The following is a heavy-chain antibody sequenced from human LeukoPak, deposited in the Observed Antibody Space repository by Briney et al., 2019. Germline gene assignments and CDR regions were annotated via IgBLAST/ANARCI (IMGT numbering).Heavy chain of an antibody. J-gene: IGHJ3*02. CDR3: ARAVVVVTPDAFDI. V-gene: IGHV1-46*01. CDR1: GYTFTSYY. CDR2: INPSGGST. Sequence: ASVKVSFKASGYTFTSYYMHWARQAPGQGLEWMGIINPSGGSTSYAQKLQGRVTMTTDTSTSTAYMELRSLRSDDTAVYYCARAVVVVTPDAFDIWGQGTMVTVSS. D-gene: IGHD3-22*01.